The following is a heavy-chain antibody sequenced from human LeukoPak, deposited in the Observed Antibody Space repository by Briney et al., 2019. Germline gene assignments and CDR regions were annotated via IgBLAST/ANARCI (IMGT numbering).Heavy chain of an antibody. V-gene: IGHV4-34*01. CDR3: ARGYGIAAAGMQWYFDL. CDR1: GGSFSGYY. J-gene: IGHJ2*01. Sequence: SEALSLTCAVYGGSFSGYYWSWIRQPPGKGLEWIGEINHSGSTNYNPSLKSRVTISVDTYKNQFSLKLSSVTAADTAVYYCARGYGIAAAGMQWYFDLWGRGTLVTVSS. CDR2: INHSGST. D-gene: IGHD6-13*01.